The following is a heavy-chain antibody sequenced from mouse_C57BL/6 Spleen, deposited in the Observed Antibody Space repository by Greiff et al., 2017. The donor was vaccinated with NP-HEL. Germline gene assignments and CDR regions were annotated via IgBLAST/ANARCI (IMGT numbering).Heavy chain of an antibody. V-gene: IGHV1-61*01. Sequence: VQLQQPGAELVRPGSSVKLSCKASGYTFTSYWMDWVKQRPGQGLEWIGNIYPSDSETHYNQKFKDKATLTVDKSSSTAYMQLSSLTSEDSAVYYCASHYGSSYAMDYWGQGTSVTVSS. CDR1: GYTFTSYW. CDR3: ASHYGSSYAMDY. D-gene: IGHD1-1*01. CDR2: IYPSDSET. J-gene: IGHJ4*01.